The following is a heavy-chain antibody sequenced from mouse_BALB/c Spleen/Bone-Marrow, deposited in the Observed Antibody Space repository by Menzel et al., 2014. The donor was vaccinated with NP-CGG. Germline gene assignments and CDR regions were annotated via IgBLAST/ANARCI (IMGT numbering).Heavy chain of an antibody. V-gene: IGHV14-3*02. D-gene: IGHD2-14*01. Sequence: EVQLQQSGADLVKPGASVKLSCTASGFNIKDTYINWVRQRPEQGLEWIGRIDPANGNNKYDPEFQGKATITADTSSNTAYLQLSSLTSEDTVVYYCARDRGWYLDVWGAGTTVTVSS. CDR1: GFNIKDTY. J-gene: IGHJ1*01. CDR2: IDPANGNN. CDR3: ARDRGWYLDV.